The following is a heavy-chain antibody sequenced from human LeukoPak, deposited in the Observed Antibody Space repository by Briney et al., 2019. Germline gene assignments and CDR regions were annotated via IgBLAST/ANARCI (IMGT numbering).Heavy chain of an antibody. V-gene: IGHV3-23*01. CDR3: AKDESRSCSGDSCFPTDY. Sequence: GGSLRLSCAASGFTFSSYAMSWVRQAPGKGLEWVSAISGSGGSTYYADSVKGRFTISRDNSKNTLYLQMNSLRAEDTAVYYCAKDESRSCSGDSCFPTDYWGQGTLVTVSS. CDR2: ISGSGGST. CDR1: GFTFSSYA. D-gene: IGHD2-15*01. J-gene: IGHJ4*02.